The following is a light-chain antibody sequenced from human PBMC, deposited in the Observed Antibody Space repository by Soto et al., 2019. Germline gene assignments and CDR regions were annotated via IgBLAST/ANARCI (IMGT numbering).Light chain of an antibody. V-gene: IGKV3-20*01. CDR2: RAS. J-gene: IGKJ4*01. Sequence: EIVLTQSPDTLSLSPGERATLSCRASQSVSSSFLAGYHQKPGQAPRLLIYRASSRATGIPDRFTGSGSGTEFSLTISRLEPEDFALYYCQQYDSGPLTFGGGTKVEIK. CDR1: QSVSSSF. CDR3: QQYDSGPLT.